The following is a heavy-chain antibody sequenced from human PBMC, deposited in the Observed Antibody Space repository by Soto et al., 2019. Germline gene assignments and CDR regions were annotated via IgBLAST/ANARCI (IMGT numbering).Heavy chain of an antibody. CDR3: AHKGGGDRILDY. Sequence: QITLKESGPTLVKPTQTLTLTCTFSGFSLSTSGVGVGWIRQPPGKALEWLALIYWDDAKHYSPSLKSRLTITKDTSKNQVALTKNKMDPVDTATYYCAHKGGGDRILDYWGQGTLVTVSS. CDR1: GFSLSTSGVG. V-gene: IGHV2-5*02. D-gene: IGHD3-16*01. CDR2: IYWDDAK. J-gene: IGHJ4*02.